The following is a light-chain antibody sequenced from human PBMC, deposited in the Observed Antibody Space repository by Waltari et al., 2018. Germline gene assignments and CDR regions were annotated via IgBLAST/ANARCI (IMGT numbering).Light chain of an antibody. Sequence: QSVLNQPASVSGSPGQSITISCTGTSSDVGSYNFVSWYQQHPGKAPKLIIFNVSNRPSGVSNRFSGSKSGNTASLTISVLQAEDEADFYCSSFSNGSTPVVFGGGTMLTVL. J-gene: IGLJ2*01. CDR2: NVS. CDR1: SSDVGSYNF. CDR3: SSFSNGSTPVV. V-gene: IGLV2-14*03.